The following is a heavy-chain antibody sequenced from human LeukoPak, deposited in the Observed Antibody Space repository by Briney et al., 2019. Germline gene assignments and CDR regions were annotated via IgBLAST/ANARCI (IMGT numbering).Heavy chain of an antibody. D-gene: IGHD3-3*01. V-gene: IGHV4-31*03. J-gene: IGHJ4*02. CDR3: ARTITIFGALGYFDY. Sequence: PSETVSLTCTVSGTSISSGAYSWSWVRQHPGKGLEWIAYIYYSGNTYYNPSLKRRVTISVDTSKNQFSLKLSSVTAADTAVYYCARTITIFGALGYFDYWGQGILVTVSS. CDR2: IYYSGNT. CDR1: GTSISSGAYS.